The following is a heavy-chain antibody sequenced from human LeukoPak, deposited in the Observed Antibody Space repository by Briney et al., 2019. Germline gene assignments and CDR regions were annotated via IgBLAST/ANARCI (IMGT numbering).Heavy chain of an antibody. CDR3: AREGYCSGGTCYSTMNWFDP. CDR1: GYRFTSYG. V-gene: IGHV1-18*01. D-gene: IGHD2-15*01. Sequence: ASVKVSCKASGYRFTSYGITWVRQAPGQGLEWMGWISAYNGNTKYAQKLQGRVTLTTDTSTSTAYMELRSLRSDDTAVYYCAREGYCSGGTCYSTMNWFDPWGQGTLVTVSS. CDR2: ISAYNGNT. J-gene: IGHJ5*02.